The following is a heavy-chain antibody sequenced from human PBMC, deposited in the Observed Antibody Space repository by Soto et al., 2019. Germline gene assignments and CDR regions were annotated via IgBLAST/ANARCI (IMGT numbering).Heavy chain of an antibody. CDR2: IYESGIT. D-gene: IGHD3-10*01. CDR1: GGSIISGHW. V-gene: IGHV4-4*02. CDR3: ARGVRMSDTSDKDRFYFYYGLNV. J-gene: IGHJ6*02. Sequence: QVQLKESGPGLVQPSGTLSLTCAVSGGSIISGHWWTWVRQSPGKGLEWVGEIYESGITNYNPSLNGRRSISMDQSKDQLSLKLTSVTVAVTELYFCARGVRMSDTSDKDRFYFYYGLNVCGQGTTGTVSS.